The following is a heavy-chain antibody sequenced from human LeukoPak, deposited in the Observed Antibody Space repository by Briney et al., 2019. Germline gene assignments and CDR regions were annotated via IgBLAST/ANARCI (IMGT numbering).Heavy chain of an antibody. J-gene: IGHJ4*02. Sequence: SETLSLTCTVSGGSITSYYWSWIRQPPGKGLKWLGFVYSSGITNYTPSLKSRLTLSVDMSKNQFSLKLSSVTAADTAVYYCARSPTHPYYFHYWGQGTLVSVSS. CDR2: VYSSGIT. CDR1: GGSITSYY. CDR3: ARSPTHPYYFHY. V-gene: IGHV4-59*01.